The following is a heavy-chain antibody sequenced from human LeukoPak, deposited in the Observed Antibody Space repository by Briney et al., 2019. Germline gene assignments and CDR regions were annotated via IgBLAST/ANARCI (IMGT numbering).Heavy chain of an antibody. CDR2: IYHSGSS. CDR3: AKSSGSLFDP. J-gene: IGHJ5*02. Sequence: SETLSLTCTVSGYSISSGYYWGWIRQPPGKGLEWIVSIYHSGSSYYNPSLKSRVTISVDTSKNPFSLKLSSVTAADTAVYYCAKSSGSLFDPWGQGTLVTVSS. CDR1: GYSISSGYY. V-gene: IGHV4-38-2*02. D-gene: IGHD3-10*01.